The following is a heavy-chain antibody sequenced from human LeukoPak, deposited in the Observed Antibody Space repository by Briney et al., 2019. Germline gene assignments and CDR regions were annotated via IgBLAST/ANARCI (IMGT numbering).Heavy chain of an antibody. Sequence: PGGSLRLSCAASGFDFSSNWMHWVRQAPGKGLVWVSRINSDGSSTSYADSVKGRFTISRDNAKNTLYLQMNSLRAEDTAVYYCARVVGATSDAFDIWGQGTMVTVSS. CDR2: INSDGSST. CDR1: GFDFSSNW. V-gene: IGHV3-74*01. D-gene: IGHD1-26*01. J-gene: IGHJ3*02. CDR3: ARVVGATSDAFDI.